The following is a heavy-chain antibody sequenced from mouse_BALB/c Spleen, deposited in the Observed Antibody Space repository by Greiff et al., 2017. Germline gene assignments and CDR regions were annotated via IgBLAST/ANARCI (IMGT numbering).Heavy chain of an antibody. V-gene: IGHV3-2*02. Sequence: EVKVEESGPGLVKPSQSLSLTCTVTGYSITSDYAWNWIRQFPGNKLEWMGYISYSGSTSYNPSLKSRISITRDTSKNQFFLQLNSVTTEDTATYYCARSLIYYDYWGQGTTLTVSS. CDR2: ISYSGST. CDR1: GYSITSDYA. CDR3: ARSLIYYDY. J-gene: IGHJ2*01.